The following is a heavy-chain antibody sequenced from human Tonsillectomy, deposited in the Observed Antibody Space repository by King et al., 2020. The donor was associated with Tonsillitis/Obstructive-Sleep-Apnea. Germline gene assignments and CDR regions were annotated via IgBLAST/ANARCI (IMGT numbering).Heavy chain of an antibody. Sequence: VQLVESGGGVVQPGRSLRLSCAASGFTFSSYAMHWVRQAPGKGLEWVAVISYDGSSKSYADSVKGRFTISRDNSKKTLYLQVNSLRAEDTAVYYCARGGVGYCSGGSCFGLWYWGQGTLVTVSS. CDR3: ARGGVGYCSGGSCFGLWY. CDR2: ISYDGSSK. CDR1: GFTFSSYA. D-gene: IGHD2-15*01. J-gene: IGHJ4*02. V-gene: IGHV3-30*01.